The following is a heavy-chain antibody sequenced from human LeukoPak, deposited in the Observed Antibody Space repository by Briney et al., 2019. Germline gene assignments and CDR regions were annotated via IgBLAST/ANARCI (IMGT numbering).Heavy chain of an antibody. Sequence: GGSLRLSCAASGFTFSSYAMTWVRQAPGKGLEWVSGISDSGDGTYYADSVKGRFTISRDDSKNTLYLQMNSLRDEDTALYYCATGLSPAYWGQGTLFPVSS. D-gene: IGHD3-10*01. CDR3: ATGLSPAY. CDR1: GFTFSSYA. J-gene: IGHJ4*02. CDR2: ISDSGDGT. V-gene: IGHV3-23*01.